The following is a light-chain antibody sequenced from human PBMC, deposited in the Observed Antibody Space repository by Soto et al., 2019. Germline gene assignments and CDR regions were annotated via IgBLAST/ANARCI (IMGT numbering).Light chain of an antibody. Sequence: IVLTQSPGTLSLSLGERATLSCRASQSVSSSYLAWYQQKPGQAHRLLIYGASSRDTGIPDRFSGSESGTDFTLTISRLEPEDFAVYYCQQYGSSPYSFGQGIKLESK. CDR3: QQYGSSPYS. V-gene: IGKV3-20*01. J-gene: IGKJ2*01. CDR2: GAS. CDR1: QSVSSSY.